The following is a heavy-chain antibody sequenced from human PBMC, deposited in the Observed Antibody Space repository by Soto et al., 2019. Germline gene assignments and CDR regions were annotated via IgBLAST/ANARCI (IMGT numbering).Heavy chain of an antibody. J-gene: IGHJ6*02. D-gene: IGHD3-10*01. V-gene: IGHV1-69*12. CDR3: ARRRDDRFGRYYYGLDV. CDR2: IIPKFGTT. CDR1: GGTFSSYV. Sequence: QVQLVQSGAEVKKPGTSVKVSCKGSGGTFSSYVISWVRQAPGQGLEWMGGIIPKFGTTKYAQKFQGRVTLTADEFTIIVYMELSSLRSEDTAVYYCARRRDDRFGRYYYGLDVWGQGTTVTVS.